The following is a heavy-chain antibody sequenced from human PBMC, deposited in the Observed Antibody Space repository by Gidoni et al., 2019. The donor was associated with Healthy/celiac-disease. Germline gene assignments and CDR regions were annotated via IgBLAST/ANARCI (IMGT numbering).Heavy chain of an antibody. D-gene: IGHD3-3*01. Sequence: QVQLVESGGGVVQPGRSLSLSCAASGFTFSSYGMHWVRQAPGKGLEWVAFISYDGSNKYYADSVKGRFTISRDNSKNTLYLQMNSLRAEDTAVYYCAKGQAGDFWSELDYWGQGTLVTVSS. J-gene: IGHJ4*02. CDR3: AKGQAGDFWSELDY. CDR1: GFTFSSYG. CDR2: ISYDGSNK. V-gene: IGHV3-30*18.